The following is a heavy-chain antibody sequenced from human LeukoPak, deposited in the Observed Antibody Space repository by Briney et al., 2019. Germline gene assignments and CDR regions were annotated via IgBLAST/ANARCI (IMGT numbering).Heavy chain of an antibody. CDR3: ATGYCSSTSCLDY. Sequence: ASMIVSSKVSVYTLTELSMCCVRQAPGEGLEWRGGFDPEVCETIYAQKFQGRVTMTEDTSTDTAYMELSSLRSEDTAVYYCATGYCSSTSCLDYWGQGTLVAVSS. CDR1: VYTLTELS. D-gene: IGHD2-2*01. CDR2: FDPEVCET. J-gene: IGHJ4*02. V-gene: IGHV1-24*01.